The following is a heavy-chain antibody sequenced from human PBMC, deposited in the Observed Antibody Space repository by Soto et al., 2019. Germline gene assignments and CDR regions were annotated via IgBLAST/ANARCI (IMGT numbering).Heavy chain of an antibody. D-gene: IGHD4-17*01. V-gene: IGHV3-33*01. Sequence: ESGGGVVQPGRSLRLSCAASGFTFSSYGMHWVRQAPGKGLEWVAVIWYDGSNKYYADSVKGRFTISRDNSKNTLYLQMNSLRAEDTAVYYCARGTVHFDYWGQGTLATVSS. CDR1: GFTFSSYG. CDR3: ARGTVHFDY. J-gene: IGHJ4*02. CDR2: IWYDGSNK.